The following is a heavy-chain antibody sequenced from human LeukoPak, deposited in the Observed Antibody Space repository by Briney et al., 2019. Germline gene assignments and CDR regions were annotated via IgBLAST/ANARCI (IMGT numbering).Heavy chain of an antibody. CDR3: ARERDYYDSSGSPSY. Sequence: SETLSLACTVSGGSISSRSYYWGWIRQPPGKGLEWIGSIYYSGSTYYNPSLKSRVTISVDTSKNQFSLKVRSVTAADTAVYYCARERDYYDSSGSPSYWGQGTLVTVSS. D-gene: IGHD3-22*01. CDR1: GGSISSRSYY. CDR2: IYYSGST. V-gene: IGHV4-39*07. J-gene: IGHJ4*02.